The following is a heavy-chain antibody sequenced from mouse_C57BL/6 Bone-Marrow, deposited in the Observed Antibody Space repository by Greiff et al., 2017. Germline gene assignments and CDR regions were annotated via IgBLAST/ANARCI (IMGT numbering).Heavy chain of an antibody. CDR1: GFTFTDYY. V-gene: IGHV7-3*01. Sequence: EVQRVESGGGLVQPGGSLSLSCAASGFTFTDYYMSWVRQPPGKALEWLGFIRNKANGYTTEYNASVKGRFTISRDDSQSILYLQRNALRAEDSATYYGARYDYWYFDVWGTGTTVTVSS. CDR3: ARYDYWYFDV. J-gene: IGHJ1*03. CDR2: IRNKANGYTT.